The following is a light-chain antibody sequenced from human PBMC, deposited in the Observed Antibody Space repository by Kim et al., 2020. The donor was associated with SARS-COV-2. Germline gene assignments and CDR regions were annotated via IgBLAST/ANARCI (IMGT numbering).Light chain of an antibody. V-gene: IGKV1-9*01. CDR3: QLLTTYCPT. CDR1: QRISSY. Sequence: IQLTQSPSSLSASVGDRVTITCRASQRISSYLACHRQKPGKAPKILCSAASSLLSGVPSRCSGSRSGSDFTRIISSQQPEAFATYCCQLLTTYCPTFGGGNKVNIK. CDR2: AAS. J-gene: IGKJ4*02.